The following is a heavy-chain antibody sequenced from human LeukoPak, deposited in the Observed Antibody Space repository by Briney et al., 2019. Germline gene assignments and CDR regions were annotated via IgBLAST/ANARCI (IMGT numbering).Heavy chain of an antibody. D-gene: IGHD2-2*01. J-gene: IGHJ4*02. Sequence: ASVKVSCKASGYTFTTYYVHWVRQAPGQGLEWMGYMRPTSGDSNFAQKFQDRVTMTRDTSISTAYLELSRLTSDDTAVYYCSTEDKYCTTTTCADYWGQGTLVTVSS. CDR1: GYTFTTYY. CDR2: MRPTSGDS. V-gene: IGHV1-2*02. CDR3: STEDKYCTTTTCADY.